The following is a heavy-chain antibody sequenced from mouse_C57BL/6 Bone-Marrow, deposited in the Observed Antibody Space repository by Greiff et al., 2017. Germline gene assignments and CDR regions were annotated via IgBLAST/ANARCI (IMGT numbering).Heavy chain of an antibody. J-gene: IGHJ3*01. CDR2: ISNGGGST. CDR1: GFTFSDYY. CDR3: ASPYDYSAY. V-gene: IGHV5-12*01. D-gene: IGHD2-4*01. Sequence: EVKLVESGGGLVQPGGSLKLSCAASGFTFSDYYMYWVRQTPEKRLEWVAYISNGGGSTYYPDTVKGRFTISRDNAKNTLYLQMSRLKSEDTAMYYCASPYDYSAYWGQGTLVTVSA.